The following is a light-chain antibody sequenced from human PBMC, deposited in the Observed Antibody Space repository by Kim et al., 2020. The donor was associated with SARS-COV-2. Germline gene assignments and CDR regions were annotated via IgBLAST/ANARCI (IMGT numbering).Light chain of an antibody. CDR2: GAS. CDR1: QSVSSSY. J-gene: IGKJ4*01. Sequence: LSPGERATLSCRSSQSVSSSYLAWYQQKPGQAPRLLIYGASSRATGIPDRFSGSGSGTDFTLTISRLEPEDFAVYYCQQYGSSPLTFGGGTKVDIK. V-gene: IGKV3-20*01. CDR3: QQYGSSPLT.